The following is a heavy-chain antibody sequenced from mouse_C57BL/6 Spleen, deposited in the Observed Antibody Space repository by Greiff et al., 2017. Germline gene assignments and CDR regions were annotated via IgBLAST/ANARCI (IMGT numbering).Heavy chain of an antibody. CDR1: GFSLTSYG. Sequence: VMLVESGPGLVQPSQSLSITCTVSGFSLTSYGVHWVRQSPGKGLEWLGVIWSGGSTDYNAAFISRLSISKDNSKSQVFFKMNSLQADDTAIYYCSTDDYDDAMDYWGQGTSVTVSS. CDR3: STDDYDDAMDY. CDR2: IWSGGST. J-gene: IGHJ4*01. V-gene: IGHV2-2*01. D-gene: IGHD2-4*01.